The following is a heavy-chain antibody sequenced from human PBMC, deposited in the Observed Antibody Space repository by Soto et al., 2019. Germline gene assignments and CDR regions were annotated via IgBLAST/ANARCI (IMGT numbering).Heavy chain of an antibody. D-gene: IGHD1-26*01. V-gene: IGHV3-30*18. CDR1: GFTFSSYG. CDR2: ISYDGSNK. J-gene: IGHJ4*02. CDR3: AKSSQGGSRSYGIGY. Sequence: GGSLRLSCAASGFTFSSYGMHWVRQAPGKGLEWVAVISYDGSNKYYADSVKGRFTISRDNSKNTLYLQMNSLRAEETAVYYCAKSSQGGSRSYGIGYWGQGTLVTVSS.